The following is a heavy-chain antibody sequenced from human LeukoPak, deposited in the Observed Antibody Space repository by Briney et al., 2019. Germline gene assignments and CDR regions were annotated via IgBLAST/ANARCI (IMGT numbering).Heavy chain of an antibody. D-gene: IGHD3-3*01. Sequence: SETLSLTCTVSGGSISSYYWSWIRQPPGKGLEWIGYIYYSGSTNYNPSLKSRVTISVDTSKNQFSLKLCSVTAADTAVYYCARGSGKIFDYWGQGTLVTVSS. CDR1: GGSISSYY. CDR3: ARGSGKIFDY. J-gene: IGHJ4*02. CDR2: IYYSGST. V-gene: IGHV4-59*01.